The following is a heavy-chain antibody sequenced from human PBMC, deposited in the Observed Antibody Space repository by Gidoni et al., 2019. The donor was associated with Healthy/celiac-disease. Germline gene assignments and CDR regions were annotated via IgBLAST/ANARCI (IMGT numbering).Heavy chain of an antibody. J-gene: IGHJ6*02. CDR1: GFTFSSYG. Sequence: QVQLVESGGGVVQPGRSLRLSCAASGFTFSSYGMHWVRQAPGKGLEWVAVISYDGSNKYYADSVKGRFTISRDNSKNTLYLQMNSLRAEDTAVYYCAKLHDFWSGHNLYYYYGMDVWGQGTTVTVSS. CDR2: ISYDGSNK. CDR3: AKLHDFWSGHNLYYYYGMDV. D-gene: IGHD3-3*01. V-gene: IGHV3-30*18.